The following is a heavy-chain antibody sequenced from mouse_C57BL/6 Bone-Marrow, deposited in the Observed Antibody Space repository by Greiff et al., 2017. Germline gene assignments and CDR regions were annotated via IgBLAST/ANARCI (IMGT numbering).Heavy chain of an antibody. CDR1: GYAFSSSW. CDR2: IYPGDGDT. D-gene: IGHD1-1*01. V-gene: IGHV1-82*01. Sequence: QVQLKESGPELVKPGASVKISCKASGYAFSSSWMNWVKQRPGKGLEWIGRIYPGDGDTNYNGKFKGKATLTADKSSSTAYMQLSSLTSEDSAVYYCACLYYGSSYGYFDVWGTGTTVTVSS. J-gene: IGHJ1*03. CDR3: ACLYYGSSYGYFDV.